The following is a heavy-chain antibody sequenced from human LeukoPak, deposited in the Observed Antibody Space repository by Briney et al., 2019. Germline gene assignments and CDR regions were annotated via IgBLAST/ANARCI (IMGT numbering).Heavy chain of an antibody. J-gene: IGHJ4*02. Sequence: PSQTLSLTCTVSGGSISSGGYYWSWIRQHPGKGLEWIGYIYYSGSTNYNPSLKSRVTISVDTSKNQFSLKLTSVTAADTAVYYCARDYYGSGSHYKGYWGQGTLVTVSS. D-gene: IGHD3-10*01. CDR2: IYYSGST. CDR3: ARDYYGSGSHYKGY. CDR1: GGSISSGGYY. V-gene: IGHV4-31*03.